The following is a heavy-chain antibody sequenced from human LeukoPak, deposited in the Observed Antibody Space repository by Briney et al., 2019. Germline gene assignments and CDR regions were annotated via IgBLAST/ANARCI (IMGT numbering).Heavy chain of an antibody. CDR1: GGSISSYY. J-gene: IGHJ4*02. CDR3: ARVSPPKNSPAPEEFDY. Sequence: SETLSLTCTVSGGSISSYYWSWIRQPPGKGLEWIGYIYYSGSNNYNPSLKSRVTISVDTSKNQFSLKLSSVTAADTAVYYCARVSPPKNSPAPEEFDYWGQGTLVTVSS. D-gene: IGHD1/OR15-1a*01. CDR2: IYYSGSN. V-gene: IGHV4-59*01.